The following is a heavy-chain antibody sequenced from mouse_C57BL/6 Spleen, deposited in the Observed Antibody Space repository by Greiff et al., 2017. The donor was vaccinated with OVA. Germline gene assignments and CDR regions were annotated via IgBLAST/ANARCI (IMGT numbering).Heavy chain of an antibody. CDR1: GYAFSSYW. CDR2: IYPGDGDT. CDR3: ARWIGTWYAMDY. Sequence: QVQLQQSGAELVKPGASVKISCKASGYAFSSYWMNWVKQRPGKGLEWIGQIYPGDGDTNYNGKFKGKATLTADKSSSTAYMQLSSLTSEDSAVYFCARWIGTWYAMDYWGQGTSVTVSS. J-gene: IGHJ4*01. D-gene: IGHD4-1*01. V-gene: IGHV1-80*01.